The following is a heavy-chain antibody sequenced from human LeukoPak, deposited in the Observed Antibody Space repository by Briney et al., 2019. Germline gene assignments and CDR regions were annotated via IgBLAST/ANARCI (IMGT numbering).Heavy chain of an antibody. Sequence: PSETLSLTCTVSGYSISSGYYWSWIRQPPGKGLEWIGEINHSGSTNYNPSLKSRVTISVDTSKNQFSLKLSSVTAADTAVYYCARGIQLWTKYNWFDPWGQGTLVTVSS. V-gene: IGHV4-38-2*02. CDR2: INHSGST. J-gene: IGHJ5*02. D-gene: IGHD5-18*01. CDR1: GYSISSGYY. CDR3: ARGIQLWTKYNWFDP.